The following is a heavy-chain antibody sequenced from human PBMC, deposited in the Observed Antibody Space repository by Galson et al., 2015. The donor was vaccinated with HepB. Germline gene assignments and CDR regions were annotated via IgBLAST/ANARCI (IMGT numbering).Heavy chain of an antibody. D-gene: IGHD6-13*01. CDR2: IWYDGSNK. V-gene: IGHV3-33*08. CDR3: AREISLEYSSSWAYYYYGMDV. CDR1: GFTFSSYG. J-gene: IGHJ6*02. Sequence: SLRLSCAASGFTFSSYGMHWVRQAPGKGLEWVAVIWYDGSNKYYADSVKGRFTISRDNSKNTLYLQMNSLRAEDTAVYYCAREISLEYSSSWAYYYYGMDVWGQGTTVTVSS.